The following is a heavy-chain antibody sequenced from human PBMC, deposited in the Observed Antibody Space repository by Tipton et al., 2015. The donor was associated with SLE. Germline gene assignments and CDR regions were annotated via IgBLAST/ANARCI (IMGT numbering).Heavy chain of an antibody. CDR3: AIDDFWSGYPFDY. CDR2: IYYSGST. J-gene: IGHJ4*02. D-gene: IGHD3-3*01. CDR1: GGSISSSSYY. Sequence: TLSLTCTVSGGSISSSSYYWGWIRQPPGKGLEWIGSIYYSGSTYYNPSLKSRVTISVDTSKNQFSLKLSSVTAADTAVYYCAIDDFWSGYPFDYCGQGTLVTVSS. V-gene: IGHV4-39*07.